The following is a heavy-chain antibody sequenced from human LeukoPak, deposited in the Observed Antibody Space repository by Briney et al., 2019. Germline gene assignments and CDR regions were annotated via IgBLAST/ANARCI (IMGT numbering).Heavy chain of an antibody. V-gene: IGHV4-4*07. CDR1: GGPISSYY. CDR2: IYTSGST. J-gene: IGHJ3*02. Sequence: SETLSLTYTVSGGPISSYYWIWLRQPAGKGLEGIGRIYTSGSTNYNPSLKSRVTMSVDTSKTQFYLKLRSVTAADTAIYYCARGIVRGVSAPDIWGQGTMVTVSS. CDR3: ARGIVRGVSAPDI. D-gene: IGHD3-10*01.